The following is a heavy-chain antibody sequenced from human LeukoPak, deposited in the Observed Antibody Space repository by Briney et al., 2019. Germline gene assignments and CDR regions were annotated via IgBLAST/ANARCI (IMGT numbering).Heavy chain of an antibody. Sequence: SETLSLTCTVSGGSISSSSYYWGWIRQPPGKGLEWIGSIYYSGSTYYSPSLKSRVTISVDTSKNQFSLKLSSVTAADTAVYYCARRSSYGYFFDYWGQGTLVTVSS. CDR2: IYYSGST. CDR3: ARRSSYGYFFDY. V-gene: IGHV4-39*01. CDR1: GGSISSSSYY. J-gene: IGHJ4*02. D-gene: IGHD5-18*01.